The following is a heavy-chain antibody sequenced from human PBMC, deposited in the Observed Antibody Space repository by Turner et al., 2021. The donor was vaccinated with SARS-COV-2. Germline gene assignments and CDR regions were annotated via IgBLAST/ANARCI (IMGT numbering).Heavy chain of an antibody. CDR3: ARGTYYYDSSTYSGTNWFDP. CDR1: GFTFSSYS. Sequence: EVQLVESGGGLVKPGGSLRLSCAASGFTFSSYSMNWVRQAPGNGLEWVSSISSSSSYIYYADSMKGRFTISRDNAKNSLYLQMNSLRAEDTAVYYCARGTYYYDSSTYSGTNWFDPWGQGTLVTVSS. D-gene: IGHD3-22*01. V-gene: IGHV3-21*01. CDR2: ISSSSSYI. J-gene: IGHJ5*02.